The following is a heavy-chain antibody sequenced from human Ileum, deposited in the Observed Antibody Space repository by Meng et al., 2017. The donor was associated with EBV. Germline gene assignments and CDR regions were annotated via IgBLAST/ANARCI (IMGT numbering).Heavy chain of an antibody. V-gene: IGHV1-8*01. J-gene: IGHJ4*02. CDR2: MNPSRGTT. D-gene: IGHD6-19*01. Sequence: VQLVQSGGEVKKPWASVKVSCKASGYTFTSYDSNWVRQGTGQGRERMEWMNPSRGTTGYAQKFQGRVTMTRNIAKSTAYMDLSSLRSEETAVDYCATGVADVEYWGQGTLVTVSS. CDR3: ATGVADVEY. CDR1: GYTFTSYD.